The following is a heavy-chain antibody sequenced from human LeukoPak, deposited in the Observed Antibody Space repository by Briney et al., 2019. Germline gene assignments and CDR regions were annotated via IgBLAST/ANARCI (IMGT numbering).Heavy chain of an antibody. J-gene: IGHJ2*01. CDR3: TTVPQGTRYFDWLLQSRRPDWYFDL. CDR1: GFTFSNAW. D-gene: IGHD3-9*01. Sequence: PGGSLRLSCAASGFTFSNAWMSWVRQAPGKGLEWVGRIKSKTDGGTTDYAAPVKGRFTISRDDSKNTLYLQMNSLKTEDTAVYYCTTVPQGTRYFDWLLQSRRPDWYFDLWGRGTLVTVSS. CDR2: IKSKTDGGTT. V-gene: IGHV3-15*01.